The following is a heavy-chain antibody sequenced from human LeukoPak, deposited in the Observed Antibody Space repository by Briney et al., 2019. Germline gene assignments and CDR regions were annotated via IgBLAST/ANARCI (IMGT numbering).Heavy chain of an antibody. CDR1: GFTFSSYW. V-gene: IGHV3-7*01. D-gene: IGHD6-13*01. J-gene: IGHJ6*03. Sequence: PGGSLRLSCAASGFTFSSYWMSWVRQAPGKGLEWVANIKQDGSEKYYVDSVKGRFTISRDNAKNSLYLQMNSLRAEDTAVYYCARDGWQQQLVRYYYYYMDVWGKGITVTVSS. CDR3: ARDGWQQQLVRYYYYYMDV. CDR2: IKQDGSEK.